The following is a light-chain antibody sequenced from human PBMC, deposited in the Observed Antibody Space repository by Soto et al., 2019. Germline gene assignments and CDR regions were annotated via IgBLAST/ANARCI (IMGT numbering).Light chain of an antibody. CDR1: SSNIGSNY. J-gene: IGLJ1*01. Sequence: QSVLTQPPSASGTPGQRVNISCSGSSSNIGSNYVYWYRQFPGTAPKLLIQRNNQRPSGVPARFSGSKSGTSASLAISGLRSEDEADYYCAAWDDSLNGPHFVFGSGTKVTVL. V-gene: IGLV1-47*01. CDR2: RNN. CDR3: AAWDDSLNGPHFV.